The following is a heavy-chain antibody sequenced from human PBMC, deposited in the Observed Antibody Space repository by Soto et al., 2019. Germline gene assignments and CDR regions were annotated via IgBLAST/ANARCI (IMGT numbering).Heavy chain of an antibody. V-gene: IGHV3-48*02. J-gene: IGHJ4*02. D-gene: IGHD3-22*01. CDR1: GFTFSSYS. CDR2: ISSSSSTM. CDR3: ARGLYYYDSRGYWGY. Sequence: EVQLVESGGGLVQPGGSLRLSCAASGFTFSSYSMNWVRQAPGKGLEWVSYISSSSSTMYYADSVKGRFTISRDNAKNSLHLQMNSLRDEDTAVYYCARGLYYYDSRGYWGYWGQGTLVTVSS.